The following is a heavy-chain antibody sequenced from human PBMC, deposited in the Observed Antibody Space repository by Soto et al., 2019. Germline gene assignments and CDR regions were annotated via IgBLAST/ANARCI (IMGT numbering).Heavy chain of an antibody. CDR3: ASERARIGAGGWFDP. D-gene: IGHD3-16*01. J-gene: IGHJ5*02. CDR1: GGSVSSGSYY. Sequence: QVQLQESGPGLVKPSETLSLTCTVSGGSVSSGSYYWSWIRQPPGKGLEWIGYIYYSGSTNYNPSLKSRVTISVDTSKNQFSLKLSSVTAADTAVYYWASERARIGAGGWFDPWGQGTLVTVSS. V-gene: IGHV4-61*01. CDR2: IYYSGST.